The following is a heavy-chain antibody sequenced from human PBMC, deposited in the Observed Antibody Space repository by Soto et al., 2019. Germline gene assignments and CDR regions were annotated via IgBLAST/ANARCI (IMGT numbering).Heavy chain of an antibody. V-gene: IGHV4-59*01. CDR1: AGSIRDYF. CDR3: ARVGGDAFGDSGGLDY. D-gene: IGHD4-17*01. J-gene: IGHJ4*02. Sequence: PSETLSLTCTVSAGSIRDYFWTWIRQPPGKVLEWIGYTYYSGRTNYNPSLKSRVSISVDTSKNHFSLQLRSVTAADTAVYYCARVGGDAFGDSGGLDYWGQGTLVTFSS. CDR2: TYYSGRT.